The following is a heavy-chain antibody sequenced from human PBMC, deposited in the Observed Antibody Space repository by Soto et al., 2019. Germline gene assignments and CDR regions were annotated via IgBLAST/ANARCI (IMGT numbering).Heavy chain of an antibody. D-gene: IGHD4-17*01. V-gene: IGHV1-3*01. CDR1: GYTFTSYA. CDR2: INAGNGNT. Sequence: GASVKVSCKASGYTFTSYAMHWVRQAPGQRLEWMGWINAGNGNTKYSQKFQGRVTITRDTSASTAYMELRSLRSDDTAVYYCARVVTTAPFDYWGQGTLVTVSS. CDR3: ARVVTTAPFDY. J-gene: IGHJ4*02.